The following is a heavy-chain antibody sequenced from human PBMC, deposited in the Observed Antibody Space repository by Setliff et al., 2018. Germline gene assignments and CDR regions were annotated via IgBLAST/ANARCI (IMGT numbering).Heavy chain of an antibody. Sequence: GGSLRLSCAASGFTFSSYSMNWVRQAPGKGLEWVSSISSSSSYIYYADSVKGRFTISRDNAKNSLYLKMNSLIAEDTAVYYCARDRPGAIFGVVTPFDYWGQGTLVTVSS. CDR1: GFTFSSYS. V-gene: IGHV3-21*01. J-gene: IGHJ4*02. D-gene: IGHD3-3*01. CDR2: ISSSSSYI. CDR3: ARDRPGAIFGVVTPFDY.